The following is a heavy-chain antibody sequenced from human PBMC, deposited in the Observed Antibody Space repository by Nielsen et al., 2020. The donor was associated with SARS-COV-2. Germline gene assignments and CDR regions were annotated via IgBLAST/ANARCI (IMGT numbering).Heavy chain of an antibody. CDR3: ARAARLRGGTWFDP. D-gene: IGHD5-12*01. Sequence: ASAKVSCKASGYTFIGYYMHWVRQAPGQGLEWMGRINPNSGGTNYAQKFQGRVTMTRDTSISTAYMELSRLRSDDTAVYYCARAARLRGGTWFDPWGQGTLVTVSS. J-gene: IGHJ5*02. V-gene: IGHV1-2*06. CDR2: INPNSGGT. CDR1: GYTFIGYY.